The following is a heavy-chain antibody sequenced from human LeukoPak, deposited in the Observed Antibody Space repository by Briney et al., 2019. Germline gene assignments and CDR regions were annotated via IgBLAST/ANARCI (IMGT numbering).Heavy chain of an antibody. Sequence: GGSLRLSCAVSRFTLSTYAMTWVRQAPGKGLEWVSTIGGGGAGTYYADSVKGRFTISRDNSKNTLYLQMNSLRAEDTAVYYCAKVHGGTWFGETYYDYWGQGTLVTVSS. CDR2: IGGGGAGT. CDR1: RFTLSTYA. CDR3: AKVHGGTWFGETYYDY. J-gene: IGHJ4*02. D-gene: IGHD3-10*01. V-gene: IGHV3-23*01.